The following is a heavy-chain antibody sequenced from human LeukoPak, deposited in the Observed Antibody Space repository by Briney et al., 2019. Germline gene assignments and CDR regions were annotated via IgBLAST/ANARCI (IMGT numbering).Heavy chain of an antibody. Sequence: ASVKVSCKASGYTFTDYFIHWVRQAPGQGLEWMGWINPNSGGTNYAQKFLGRVTMTRDTSISTAYMELTGLRSDDTAVFYCARGGYGDYVYFDSWGPGTLVTVSS. V-gene: IGHV1-2*02. CDR1: GYTFTDYF. CDR2: INPNSGGT. CDR3: ARGGYGDYVYFDS. D-gene: IGHD4-17*01. J-gene: IGHJ4*02.